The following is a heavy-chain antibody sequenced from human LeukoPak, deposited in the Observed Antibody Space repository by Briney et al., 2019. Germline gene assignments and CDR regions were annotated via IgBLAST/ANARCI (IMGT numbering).Heavy chain of an antibody. D-gene: IGHD2-2*01. CDR1: GGSISSSSYY. V-gene: IGHV4-39*01. CDR3: ATRGYCSSTSCYGGYAFDI. J-gene: IGHJ3*02. Sequence: SETLSLTCTVSGGSISSSSYYWGWIRQPPGKGLEWIGSIYYSGSTYYNPSLKSRVTISADTSKNQFSLKLSSVTAADTAVYYCATRGYCSSTSCYGGYAFDIWGQGTMVTVSS. CDR2: IYYSGST.